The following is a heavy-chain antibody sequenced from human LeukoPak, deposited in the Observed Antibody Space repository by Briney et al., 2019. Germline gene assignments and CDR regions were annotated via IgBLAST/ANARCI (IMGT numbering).Heavy chain of an antibody. CDR3: ARDVKEMATICNWFDP. CDR2: INTNTGNP. CDR1: GYTFTSYA. V-gene: IGHV7-4-1*02. D-gene: IGHD5-24*01. J-gene: IGHJ5*02. Sequence: ASVKVSCKASGYTFTSYAMNWVRQAPGQGLEWMGWINTNTGNPTYAQGFTGRFVFSLDTSVSTAYLQISSLEAEDTAVYYCARDVKEMATICNWFDPWGQGTLVTVSS.